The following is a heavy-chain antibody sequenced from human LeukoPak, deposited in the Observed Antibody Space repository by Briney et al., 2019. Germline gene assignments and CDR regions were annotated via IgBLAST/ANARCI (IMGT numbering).Heavy chain of an antibody. D-gene: IGHD3-22*01. Sequence: GGALRLSCAASVVTFSGNYMSGGREGPGEGGGRGSVIYSGGSTYYPDSVKGPFTISRDNSKTTLYLKMNSLRAEDTAVYYCARDITSSGYKSPYYMDVWGKGTPVTVSS. J-gene: IGHJ6*03. V-gene: IGHV3-53*01. CDR1: VVTFSGNY. CDR3: ARDITSSGYKSPYYMDV. CDR2: IYSGGST.